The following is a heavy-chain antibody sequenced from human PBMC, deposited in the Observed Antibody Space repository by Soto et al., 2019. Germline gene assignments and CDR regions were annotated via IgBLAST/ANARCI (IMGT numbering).Heavy chain of an antibody. V-gene: IGHV3-21*01. CDR1: SFTFSNYT. CDR3: ARASGDYVGSMDV. CDR2: ISGNSTYK. Sequence: EVHLVESGGGLVKPGGSLGLSCTASSFTFSNYTMNWVRQAPGKGLEWVSSISGNSTYKYYADSVKGRFTISRDNAKNSLYLQMNSLRAEDTALYYCARASGDYVGSMDVWGQGTTLTVSS. D-gene: IGHD4-17*01. J-gene: IGHJ6*02.